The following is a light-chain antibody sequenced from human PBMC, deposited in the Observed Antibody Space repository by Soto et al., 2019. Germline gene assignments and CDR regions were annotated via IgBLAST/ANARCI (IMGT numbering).Light chain of an antibody. CDR1: QSVSSY. CDR3: QQRSNWPPT. CDR2: DAS. Sequence: IVLTQSPATLSLSPGERATLSCRASQSVSSYLAWYQQKPGQAPRLLIYDASNRATGIPARFSGSESGTDFTLTISSLEPEDFAVYYCQQRSNWPPTFGQGTKVDIK. V-gene: IGKV3-11*01. J-gene: IGKJ1*01.